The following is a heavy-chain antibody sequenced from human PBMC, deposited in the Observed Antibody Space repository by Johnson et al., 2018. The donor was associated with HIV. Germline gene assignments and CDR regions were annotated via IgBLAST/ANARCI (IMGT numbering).Heavy chain of an antibody. CDR2: IKSKTDDGTT. CDR3: TTVGLWIGAAAFDI. CDR1: GFTFSNAW. D-gene: IGHD2-2*03. Sequence: VQLVESGGGLVKPGGSLRLSCAASGFTFSNAWMNWVRQAPGTGLEWVGGIKSKTDDGTTDYAAPVKGRFTISRDDSKDTLYLQMNSLKTEDTAVYYCTTVGLWIGAAAFDIWGQGTMVTVSS. J-gene: IGHJ3*02. V-gene: IGHV3-15*01.